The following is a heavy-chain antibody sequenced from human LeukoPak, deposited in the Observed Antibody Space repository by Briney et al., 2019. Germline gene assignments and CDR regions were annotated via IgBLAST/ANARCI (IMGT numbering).Heavy chain of an antibody. CDR3: ARVRYCSSTSCYPYMDV. CDR1: GGSFSGYY. CDR2: INHSGST. D-gene: IGHD2-2*01. Sequence: PSETLSLTCAVYGGSFSGYYWSWIRQPPGKGLEWIWEINHSGSTNYNPSLKSRVTISVDTSKNQFSLKLSSVTAADTAVYYCARVRYCSSTSCYPYMDVWGKGTTVTVSS. V-gene: IGHV4-34*01. J-gene: IGHJ6*03.